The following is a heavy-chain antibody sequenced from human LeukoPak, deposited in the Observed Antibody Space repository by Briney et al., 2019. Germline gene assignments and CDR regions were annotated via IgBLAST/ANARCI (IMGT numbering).Heavy chain of an antibody. CDR2: FYYSGST. D-gene: IGHD1-26*01. V-gene: IGHV4-59*01. CDR1: GASFSTYS. J-gene: IGHJ4*02. Sequence: SETLSPTCPVTGASFSTYSWSWIRQPPGKGLDWIGHFYYSGSTNYNPSLKSRVTISVDTSRNQFSLKLTSVTAADTAVYYCARGQGGNYYLNYFDYWGQGALVTVSS. CDR3: ARGQGGNYYLNYFDY.